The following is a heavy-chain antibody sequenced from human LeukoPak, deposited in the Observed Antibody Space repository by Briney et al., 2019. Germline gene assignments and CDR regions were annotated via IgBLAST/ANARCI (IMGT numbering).Heavy chain of an antibody. CDR2: IYYSGST. D-gene: IGHD3-3*01. V-gene: IGHV4-59*01. CDR1: GGSISSYY. Sequence: PSETLSLTCTVSGGSISSYYWSWIRQPPGKGLEWIGDIYYSGSTNYNPSLKSRVTISVDTSKNQFSLKLSSVTAADTAVYYCARGELNYDFWSGRNTAFDYWGQGTLVTVSS. CDR3: ARGELNYDFWSGRNTAFDY. J-gene: IGHJ4*02.